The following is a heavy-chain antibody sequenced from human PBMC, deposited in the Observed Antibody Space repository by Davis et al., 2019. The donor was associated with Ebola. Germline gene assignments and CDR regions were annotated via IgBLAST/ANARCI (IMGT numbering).Heavy chain of an antibody. CDR2: IYYSGST. D-gene: IGHD6-6*01. V-gene: IGHV4-59*08. Sequence: MPSETLSLTCTVSGGSISSYYWSWIRQPPGKGLEWIGYIYYSGSTNYNPSLKSRVTISVDTSKNQFSLKLSSVTAADTAVYYCARRRAARPDWFDPWGQGTLVTVSS. CDR3: ARRRAARPDWFDP. J-gene: IGHJ5*02. CDR1: GGSISSYY.